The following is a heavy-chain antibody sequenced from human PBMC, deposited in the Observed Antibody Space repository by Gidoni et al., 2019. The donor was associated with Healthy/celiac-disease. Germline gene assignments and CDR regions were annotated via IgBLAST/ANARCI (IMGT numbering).Heavy chain of an antibody. J-gene: IGHJ5*02. D-gene: IGHD3-22*01. Sequence: QVQLVQSGAEVKKPGSSVKVSCKASGGTFSSYAISWVRQAPGQGLEWMGGIIPIFGTANYAQKFQGRVTITADESTSTAYMELSSLRSEDTAVYYCARGGLRGWLLKRDTLKNWFDPWGQGTLVTVSS. CDR2: IIPIFGTA. CDR1: GGTFSSYA. V-gene: IGHV1-69*01. CDR3: ARGGLRGWLLKRDTLKNWFDP.